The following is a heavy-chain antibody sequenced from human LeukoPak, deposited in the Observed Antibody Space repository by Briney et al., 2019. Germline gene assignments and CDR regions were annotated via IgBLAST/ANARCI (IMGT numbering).Heavy chain of an antibody. D-gene: IGHD5-12*01. CDR3: ARLPRYGGYDHFDY. CDR1: GGSISSYS. J-gene: IGHJ4*02. Sequence: PSETLSLTCTVSGGSISSYSWSWMRQPAGKGLEWIGRIYPRESPNYNPSLKSRVTISVDTSKNQFSLKLNSVTAADTAAYYCARLPRYGGYDHFDYWGQGILVIVSS. V-gene: IGHV4-4*07. CDR2: IYPRESP.